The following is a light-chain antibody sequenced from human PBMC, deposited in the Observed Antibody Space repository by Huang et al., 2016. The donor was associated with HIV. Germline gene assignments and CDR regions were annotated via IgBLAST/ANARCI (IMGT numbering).Light chain of an antibody. CDR2: SAS. Sequence: SEGDTVTITCRASQDISIWLAWYQQKPREAPTLLIHSASILVSGVPSRFSGSGSGTNFSLTIKGLRPDDFATYYCLQADISPRSFGQGTRLDIQ. CDR3: LQADISPRS. CDR1: QDISIW. V-gene: IGKV1-12*01. J-gene: IGKJ5*01.